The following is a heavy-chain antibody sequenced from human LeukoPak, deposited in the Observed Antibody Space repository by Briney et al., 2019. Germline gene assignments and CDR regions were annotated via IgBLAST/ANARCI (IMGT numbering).Heavy chain of an antibody. CDR2: IWYDGSNK. J-gene: IGHJ6*04. CDR1: GFTFSSYG. V-gene: IGHV3-33*01. CDR3: ARSLYDILTGPYGMDV. D-gene: IGHD3-9*01. Sequence: GGSLRLSCAASGFTFSSYGMHWVRQAPGKGLEWVAVIWYDGSNKYYADSVKGRFTISRDNSKNTLYLQTNSLRAVDTAVYYCARSLYDILTGPYGMDVWGKGTTVTVSS.